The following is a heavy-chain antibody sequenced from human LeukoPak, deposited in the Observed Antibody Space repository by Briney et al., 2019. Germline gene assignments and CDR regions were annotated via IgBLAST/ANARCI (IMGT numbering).Heavy chain of an antibody. J-gene: IGHJ4*02. V-gene: IGHV3-7*01. CDR1: GFTFRNYW. CDR2: INEDETER. Sequence: PGGSLRLSCVASGFTFRNYWMSWLRQTPGKGLEWVANINEDETERYYVASVEGRFTVSRDNGKNSLYLQMNSLRTEDTAMYYCATGVTIFGVVIMGYFDYWGQGTLVTVSS. D-gene: IGHD3-3*01. CDR3: ATGVTIFGVVIMGYFDY.